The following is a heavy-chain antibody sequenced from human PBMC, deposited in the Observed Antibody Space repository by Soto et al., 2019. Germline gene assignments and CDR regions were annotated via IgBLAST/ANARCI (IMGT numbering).Heavy chain of an antibody. CDR3: ARGIVGDHGY. CDR1: GGSISSYY. Sequence: SVSLSLTCTVSGGSISSYYWSWIRQPPGKGLEWIGYIYYSGSTNYNPSLKSRVTISVDTSKNQFSLKLTSVTAADTAVYYCARGIVGDHGYWGQGTLVTVS. D-gene: IGHD1-26*01. J-gene: IGHJ4*02. V-gene: IGHV4-59*01. CDR2: IYYSGST.